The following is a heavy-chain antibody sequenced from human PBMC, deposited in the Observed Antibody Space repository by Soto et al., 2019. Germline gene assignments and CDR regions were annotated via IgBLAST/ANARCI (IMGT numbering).Heavy chain of an antibody. CDR1: GGSMTGYF. V-gene: IGHV4-4*07. CDR3: ARTHWGSGKEY. Sequence: QVQLQESGPGLVKPSETLSLTCTVSGGSMTGYFWTLIRQSAGKGLECIGHVYNSGNTDYNPSLASRITMAVDTSKSECSLKVKSVTAADTAVYYCARTHWGSGKEYCVHGTLVTVSS. J-gene: IGHJ4*01. D-gene: IGHD3-16*01. CDR2: VYNSGNT.